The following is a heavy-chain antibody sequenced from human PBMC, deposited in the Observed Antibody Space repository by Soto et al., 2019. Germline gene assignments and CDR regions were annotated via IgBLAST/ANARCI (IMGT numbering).Heavy chain of an antibody. CDR3: ARIYLWFGEYSDAFDI. CDR2: IWYDGSNK. CDR1: GFTFSSYG. V-gene: IGHV3-33*01. J-gene: IGHJ3*02. D-gene: IGHD3-10*01. Sequence: GGSLRLSCAASGFTFSSYGMHWVRQAPGKGLEWVAVIWYDGSNKYYADSVKGRFTISRDNSKNTLYLQMNSLRAEDTAVYYCARIYLWFGEYSDAFDIWGQGTMVTVSS.